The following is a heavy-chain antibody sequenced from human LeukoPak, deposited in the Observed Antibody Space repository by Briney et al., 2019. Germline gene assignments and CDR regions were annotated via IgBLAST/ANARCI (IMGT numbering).Heavy chain of an antibody. J-gene: IGHJ4*02. V-gene: IGHV3-23*01. Sequence: GGSLRLSCRASGFTFSSYAMSWVRQAPEKGLEGVSSITSRGESTWYAGSVKGQFTISRDNPKNTLYLQMNSLRAEDTAMYYCARDRPNYYESNGHYYRRDGDYWGLGTLVTVFS. CDR3: ARDRPNYYESNGHYYRRDGDY. CDR1: GFTFSSYA. D-gene: IGHD3-22*01. CDR2: ITSRGEST.